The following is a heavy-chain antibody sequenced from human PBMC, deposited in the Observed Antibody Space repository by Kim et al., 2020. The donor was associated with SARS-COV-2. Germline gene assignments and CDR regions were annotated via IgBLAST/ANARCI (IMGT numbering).Heavy chain of an antibody. V-gene: IGHV4-4*02. CDR3: ARDAPGVGGVDY. D-gene: IGHD2-2*01. Sequence: NYHTSLTSRVNISVDKSKNQFSLKLSSVTAADEAVYYCARDAPGVGGVDYWGQGTLVTVSS. J-gene: IGHJ4*02.